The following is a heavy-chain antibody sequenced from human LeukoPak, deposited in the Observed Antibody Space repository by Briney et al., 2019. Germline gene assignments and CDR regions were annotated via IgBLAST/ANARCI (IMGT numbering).Heavy chain of an antibody. CDR2: IYTSGST. J-gene: IGHJ4*02. D-gene: IGHD6-13*01. V-gene: IGHV4-4*07. CDR3: ARDALGITAVGVY. CDR1: GGSISSYY. Sequence: ASETLSLTCTVSGGSISSYYWSWIRQPAGKGLEWIGRIYTSGSTNYNPSLKSRVTISIDTSKNQFSLKLNSVTAADTAVYYCARDALGITAVGVYWGPGTLVTVSS.